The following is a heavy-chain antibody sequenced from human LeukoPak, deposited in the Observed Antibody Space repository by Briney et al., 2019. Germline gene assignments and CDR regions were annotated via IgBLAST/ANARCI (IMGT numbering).Heavy chain of an antibody. J-gene: IGHJ4*02. V-gene: IGHV4-39*07. D-gene: IGHD5-18*01. CDR1: GGSISSSSYY. CDR3: ARDRGNSYGGFDY. Sequence: PSETLSLTCTVSGGSISSSSYYWGWIRQPPGKGLEWIGSIYYSGSTYYNPSLKSRVTISVDTSKNQFSLKLSSLTAADTAVYHCARDRGNSYGGFDYWGQGTLVTVSS. CDR2: IYYSGST.